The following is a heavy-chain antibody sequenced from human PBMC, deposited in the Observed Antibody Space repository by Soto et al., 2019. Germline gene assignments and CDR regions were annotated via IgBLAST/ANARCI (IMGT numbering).Heavy chain of an antibody. CDR1: NDSIGTYY. D-gene: IGHD3-22*01. V-gene: IGHV4-59*01. CDR2: MSYSGST. CDR3: ARLEESSGYYPGPAFDY. J-gene: IGHJ4*02. Sequence: SETLSLTCIVSNDSIGTYYWAWIRQPPGKGLEWIGYMSYSGSTNYNPSLKSRVTISVDKSKNQLSLILNSVTAADTAVYYCARLEESSGYYPGPAFDYWGQGILVTVSS.